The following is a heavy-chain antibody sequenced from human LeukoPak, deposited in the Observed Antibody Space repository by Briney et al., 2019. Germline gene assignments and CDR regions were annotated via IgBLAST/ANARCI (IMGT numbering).Heavy chain of an antibody. J-gene: IGHJ4*02. D-gene: IGHD5-24*01. CDR3: VRGGDGDRRDFDY. V-gene: IGHV1-2*02. Sequence: ASVKVSCKASGYTFTAYYIHWLRQVPGPGLQWMGWINPNSGDPNYALKFQDRVTMTRDTSINTAYMGLNSLRSDDSAIYYCVRGGDGDRRDFDYWGQGTLVTVSS. CDR1: GYTFTAYY. CDR2: INPNSGDP.